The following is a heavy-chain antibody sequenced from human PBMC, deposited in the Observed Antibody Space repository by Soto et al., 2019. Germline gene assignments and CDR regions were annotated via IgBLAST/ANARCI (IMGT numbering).Heavy chain of an antibody. J-gene: IGHJ4*02. CDR2: IASDGTTK. Sequence: GGSLRVSCAAFGFTFSNYGMHWVRQAPGKGLEWVAVIASDGTTKLYADSVKGRFTISRDISKDTLYLEMNSLRGEDTAVYYCAKESPRSFHVTVDSWGQGALVTVSS. V-gene: IGHV3-30*18. CDR3: AKESPRSFHVTVDS. CDR1: GFTFSNYG. D-gene: IGHD6-6*01.